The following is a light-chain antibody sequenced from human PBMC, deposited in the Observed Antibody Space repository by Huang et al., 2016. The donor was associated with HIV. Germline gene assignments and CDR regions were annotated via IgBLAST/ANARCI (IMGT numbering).Light chain of an antibody. CDR1: QDIATY. J-gene: IGKJ3*01. Sequence: DIQMTQSPSSLSASVGDKVTITCQASQDIATYLNWYQQKRGGAPNLFIYGASNLETGFPSRFIGSGSGTNFTFTISSLHPEDVATYYCQHYDDLPIFGPGTRV. V-gene: IGKV1-33*01. CDR3: QHYDDLPI. CDR2: GAS.